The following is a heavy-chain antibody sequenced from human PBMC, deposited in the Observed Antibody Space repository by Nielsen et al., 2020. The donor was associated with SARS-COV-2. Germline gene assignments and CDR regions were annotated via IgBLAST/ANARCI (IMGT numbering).Heavy chain of an antibody. CDR1: GGSFSGYY. CDR2: IYYSGST. CDR3: ARGGAIGTTRPYDY. D-gene: IGHD1-7*01. J-gene: IGHJ4*02. V-gene: IGHV4-31*11. Sequence: SETLSLTCAVYGGSFSGYYWSWIRQHPGKGLEWIGYIYYSGSTYYNPSLKSRVTISVDTSKNQFSLKLSSVTAADTAVYYCARGGAIGTTRPYDYWGQGTLVTVSS.